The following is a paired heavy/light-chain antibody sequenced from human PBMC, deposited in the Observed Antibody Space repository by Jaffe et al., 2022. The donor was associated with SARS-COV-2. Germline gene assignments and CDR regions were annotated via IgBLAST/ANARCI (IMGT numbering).Light chain of an antibody. V-gene: IGLV3-21*02. CDR1: NIGSKS. CDR3: QVWDSSSDHHVV. J-gene: IGLJ2*01. Sequence: SYVLTQPPSVSVAPGQTARITCGGNNIGSKSVHWYQQKPGQAPVLVVYDDSDRPSGIPERFSGSNSGNTATLTISRVEAGDEADYYCQVWDSSSDHHVVFGGGTKLTVL. CDR2: DDS.
Heavy chain of an antibody. CDR3: ARHPTPTHDYGDYVSAPLFDY. Sequence: QLQLQESGPGLVKPSETLSLTCTVSGGSISSSSYYWGWIRQPPGKGLEWIGSIYYSGSTYYNPSLKSRVTISVDTSKNQFSLKLSSVTAADTAVYYCARHPTPTHDYGDYVSAPLFDYWGQGTLVTVSS. D-gene: IGHD4-17*01. CDR2: IYYSGST. V-gene: IGHV4-39*01. J-gene: IGHJ4*02. CDR1: GGSISSSSYY.